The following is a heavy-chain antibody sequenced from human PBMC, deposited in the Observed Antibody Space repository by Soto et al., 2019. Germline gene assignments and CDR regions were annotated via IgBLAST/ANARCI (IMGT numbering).Heavy chain of an antibody. D-gene: IGHD3-22*01. J-gene: IGHJ4*02. CDR3: ARAGGGYLDY. Sequence: QVQLVESGGGVVQPGRSLKLSCVASGFTLSNYALHWVRQAPGKGPEWIAFISNDGSNKLYADSVKGRFTISRDNSKNTLYLEMNSLRTEDTVVFYCARAGGGYLDYWGQGTLVTVSS. CDR2: ISNDGSNK. V-gene: IGHV3-30*04. CDR1: GFTLSNYA.